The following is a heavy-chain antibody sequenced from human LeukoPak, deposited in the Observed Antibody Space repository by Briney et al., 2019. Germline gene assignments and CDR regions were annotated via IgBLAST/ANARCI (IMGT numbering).Heavy chain of an antibody. D-gene: IGHD5-12*01. CDR3: ARVPIFSGGNSYYYYYMDV. CDR2: INPNSGGT. V-gene: IGHV1-2*02. J-gene: IGHJ6*03. Sequence: ASVKVSCKGSAYTFTGYYMHWVRQAPGQGLEWMGWINPNSGGTNCAQKFQGRVTMTRDTSISTAYMELSRLRSDDTAVYYCARVPIFSGGNSYYYYYMDVWGKGTTVTISS. CDR1: AYTFTGYY.